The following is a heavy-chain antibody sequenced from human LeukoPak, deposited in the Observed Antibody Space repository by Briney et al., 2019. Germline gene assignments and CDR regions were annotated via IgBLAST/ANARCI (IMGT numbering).Heavy chain of an antibody. CDR2: ISGSGGST. D-gene: IGHD3-22*01. J-gene: IGHJ4*02. CDR3: ARSVPGGPYYYDSSGYPY. Sequence: GGSLRLSCAASGFTLSSYAMSWVRQAPGKGLEWVSAISGSGGSTYYADSVKGRFTISRDNSKNTLYLQMNSLRAEDTAVYYCARSVPGGPYYYDSSGYPYWGQGTLVTVSS. CDR1: GFTLSSYA. V-gene: IGHV3-23*01.